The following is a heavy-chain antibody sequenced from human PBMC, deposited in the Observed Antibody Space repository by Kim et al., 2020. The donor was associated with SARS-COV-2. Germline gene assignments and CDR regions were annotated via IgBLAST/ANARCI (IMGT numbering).Heavy chain of an antibody. V-gene: IGHV4-34*01. J-gene: IGHJ5*02. D-gene: IGHD6-13*01. CDR2: INHSGST. Sequence: SETLSLTCAVYGGSFSGYYWSWIRQPPGKGLEWIGEINHSGSTNYNPSLKSRVTISVDTSKNQFSLKLSSVTAADTAVYYCARVSSNGKDSSSWYRSGWFDPWGQGTLVTVSS. CDR1: GGSFSGYY. CDR3: ARVSSNGKDSSSWYRSGWFDP.